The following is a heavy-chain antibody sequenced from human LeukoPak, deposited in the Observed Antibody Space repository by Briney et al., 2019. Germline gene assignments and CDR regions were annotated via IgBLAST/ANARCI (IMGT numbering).Heavy chain of an antibody. J-gene: IGHJ4*02. CDR3: AKDDWYCSGGSCYLGFDY. CDR1: GFTFSSYE. D-gene: IGHD2-15*01. Sequence: GGSLRLSCAASGFTFSSYEMNWVRQAPGKGLEWVSAISGSGGSTYYADSVKGRFTISRDNSKNTLYLQMNSLRAEDTAVYYCAKDDWYCSGGSCYLGFDYWGQGTLVTVSS. CDR2: ISGSGGST. V-gene: IGHV3-23*01.